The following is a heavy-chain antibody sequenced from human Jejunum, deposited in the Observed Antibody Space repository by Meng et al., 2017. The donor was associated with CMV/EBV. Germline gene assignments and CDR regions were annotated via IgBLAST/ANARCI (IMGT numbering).Heavy chain of an antibody. Sequence: FTFIDYGMCWVRQGPGEGLEWVSIIYSGASSTYYADSVKGRFTIYRDNSKNTLYLQMNSLRDEDTAVYYCAKGITSSWNNWFDPWGQGTPVTVSS. CDR2: IYSGASST. CDR3: AKGITSSWNNWFDP. V-gene: IGHV3-23*03. J-gene: IGHJ5*02. D-gene: IGHD6-13*01. CDR1: FTFIDYG.